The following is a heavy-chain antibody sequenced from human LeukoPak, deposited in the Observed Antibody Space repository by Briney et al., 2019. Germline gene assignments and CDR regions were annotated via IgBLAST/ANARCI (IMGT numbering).Heavy chain of an antibody. Sequence: GGSLRLSCAASGFTFSRYWIHWVRQAPGKGLEWVSAISGSGGSTYYADSVKGRFTISRDNSKNTLYLQMNSLRAEDTAVYYCAIHSSSWYQFDYWGQGTLVTVSS. V-gene: IGHV3-23*01. D-gene: IGHD6-13*01. CDR1: GFTFSRYW. J-gene: IGHJ4*02. CDR2: ISGSGGST. CDR3: AIHSSSWYQFDY.